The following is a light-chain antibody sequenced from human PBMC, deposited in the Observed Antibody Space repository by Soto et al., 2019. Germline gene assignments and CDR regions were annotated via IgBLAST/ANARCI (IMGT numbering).Light chain of an antibody. Sequence: QSVLTQPPSASGTPGQRVFISCSGSSSNIGGTNYAYWYQQLPGAAPKLLMHSNNQRPSGVPDRFSGSKSGTSASLAISGLRSEDEADYYCAAWDDSLSGWVFGGGTKLTVL. CDR3: AAWDDSLSGWV. CDR2: SNN. CDR1: SSNIGGTNY. V-gene: IGLV1-47*02. J-gene: IGLJ3*02.